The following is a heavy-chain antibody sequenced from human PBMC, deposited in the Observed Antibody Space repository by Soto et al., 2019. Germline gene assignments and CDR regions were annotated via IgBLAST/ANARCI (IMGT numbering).Heavy chain of an antibody. Sequence: QVQLQQWGAGLLKPSETLSLTCAVYGGSFSGYYWSWIRQPPGKGLEWIGEINHSGSTNYNPSLNGRVTISVDASKNRFTLKLSSVPAADTAVYYCAGDYDFWSGYKRDDAFDIWGQGTMVTVSS. CDR1: GGSFSGYY. V-gene: IGHV4-34*01. D-gene: IGHD3-3*01. J-gene: IGHJ3*02. CDR3: AGDYDFWSGYKRDDAFDI. CDR2: INHSGST.